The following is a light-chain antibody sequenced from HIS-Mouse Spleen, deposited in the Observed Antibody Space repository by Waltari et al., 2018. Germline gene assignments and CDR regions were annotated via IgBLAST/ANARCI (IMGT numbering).Light chain of an antibody. CDR2: RNS. Sequence: QSVLTQQSSASGTPGQRDTISCSGSSSNIGSNYVYWYQQPPGTPPKLLIYRNSQRRCGVPDRCSRSRSGTSPYLDISGLLSEYEADYYWVEWNDSLSDRVFGGGTALTIL. CDR1: SSNIGSNY. J-gene: IGLJ3*02. CDR3: VEWNDSLSDRV. V-gene: IGLV1-47*01.